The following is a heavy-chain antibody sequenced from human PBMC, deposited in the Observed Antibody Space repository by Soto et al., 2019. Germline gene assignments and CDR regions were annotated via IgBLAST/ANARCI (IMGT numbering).Heavy chain of an antibody. CDR3: ARRTRYYYGMDV. CDR1: GGSISSADYY. D-gene: IGHD2-2*01. J-gene: IGHJ6*02. CDR2: IYYSGTT. V-gene: IGHV4-31*03. Sequence: QVQLQESGPGLVKPSQTLSLTCSVSGGSISSADYYWTWLRQHPGKGLEWIGYIYYSGTTYYNPSLKSRLTISLDTANNQFSLKLTSVTAADTAVYYCARRTRYYYGMDVWGQGTTVTVSS.